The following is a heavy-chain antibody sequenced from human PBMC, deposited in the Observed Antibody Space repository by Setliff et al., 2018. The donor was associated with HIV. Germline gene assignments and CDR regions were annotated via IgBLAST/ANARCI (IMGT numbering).Heavy chain of an antibody. V-gene: IGHV1-18*01. CDR1: GYTFSLYS. D-gene: IGHD2-8*01. CDR3: VRLTADRTNYYYYMDV. J-gene: IGHJ6*03. CDR2: IDSNNGNR. Sequence: ASVKVSCKTSGYTFSLYSIAWVRQAPGQGLEWMGWIDSNNGNRNFAQKFRGRVTMTTDISTNTAYMEVRSLSFDDTAVYYCVRLTADRTNYYYYMDVWGKGTTVTVSS.